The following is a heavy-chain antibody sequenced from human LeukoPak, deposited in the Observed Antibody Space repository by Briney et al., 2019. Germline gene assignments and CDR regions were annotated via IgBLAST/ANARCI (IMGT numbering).Heavy chain of an antibody. Sequence: GGSLRLSCAASGFTFSSYGMHWVRQAPGKGLEWVAVIWYDGSNKYYADSVKGRFTISRDNSKNTLYLQMNSLRAEDTAVYYCAKDIRRKYSGYDYWDYWGQGTLVTVSS. CDR2: IWYDGSNK. CDR1: GFTFSSYG. CDR3: AKDIRRKYSGYDYWDY. D-gene: IGHD5-12*01. J-gene: IGHJ4*02. V-gene: IGHV3-33*06.